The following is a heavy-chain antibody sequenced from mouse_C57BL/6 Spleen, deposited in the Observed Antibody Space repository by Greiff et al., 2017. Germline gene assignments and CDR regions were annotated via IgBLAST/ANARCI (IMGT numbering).Heavy chain of an antibody. CDR1: GFNIKDDY. CDR3: TALLPVYAMDY. V-gene: IGHV14-4*01. J-gene: IGHJ4*01. D-gene: IGHD1-2*01. CDR2: IDPENGDT. Sequence: EVQLQQSGAELVRPGASVKLSCTASGFNIKDDYMHWVKQRPEQGLEWIGWIDPENGDTEYASKFQGKATITAYRAANTADLQLSSLTSEDTAVYYCTALLPVYAMDYWGQGTSVTVSS.